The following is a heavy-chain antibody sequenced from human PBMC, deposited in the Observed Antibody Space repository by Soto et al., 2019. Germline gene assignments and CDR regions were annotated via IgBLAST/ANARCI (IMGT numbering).Heavy chain of an antibody. J-gene: IGHJ6*02. CDR1: GYTFTSYY. V-gene: IGHV1-46*03. D-gene: IGHD3-22*01. Sequence: QVQLVQSGAEVKKPGASVKVSCKASGYTFTSYYMHWVRQAPGQGLEWMGIINPSGGSTSYAQKFQGRVTMTRDTSTSTVYMELSSLRSEDTAVYYCARGGTMIVVVYYYGMDVWGQGTTVTVSS. CDR3: ARGGTMIVVVYYYGMDV. CDR2: INPSGGST.